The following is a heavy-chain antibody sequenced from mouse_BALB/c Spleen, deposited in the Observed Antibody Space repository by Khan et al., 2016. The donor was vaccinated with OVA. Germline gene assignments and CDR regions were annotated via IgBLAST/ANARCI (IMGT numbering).Heavy chain of an antibody. V-gene: IGHV4-1*02. Sequence: EVKLLESGGGLVQPGGYLKPSCAAAGIDFSGYWMSWGRQAQGKGLEWHGEINPASSTINYTPSLKDKFIISRDNAKNTLYLQMSKVRSEAPRLYYCARLYYYVFFAGWGQGTTLTVSS. D-gene: IGHD1-1*01. CDR3: ARLYYYVFFAG. CDR1: GIDFSGYW. CDR2: INPASSTI. J-gene: IGHJ2*01.